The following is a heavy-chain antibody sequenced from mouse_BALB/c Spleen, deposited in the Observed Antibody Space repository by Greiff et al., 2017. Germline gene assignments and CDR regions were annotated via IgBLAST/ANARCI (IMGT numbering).Heavy chain of an antibody. V-gene: IGHV1S41*01. Sequence: DLVKPGASVKLSCKASGYTFTSYWINWIKQRPGQGLEWIGRIAPGSGSTYYNEKFKGKATLTVDTSSSTAYIQLSSLSSEDSAVYDCANYGYWYFDDWGEGTTVTVSS. CDR2: IAPGSGST. J-gene: IGHJ1*01. CDR1: GYTFTSYW. D-gene: IGHD1-1*01. CDR3: ANYGYWYFDD.